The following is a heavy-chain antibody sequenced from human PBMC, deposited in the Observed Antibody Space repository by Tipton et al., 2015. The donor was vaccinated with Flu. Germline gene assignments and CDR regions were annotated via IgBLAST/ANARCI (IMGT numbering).Heavy chain of an antibody. CDR1: GYDFTSAW. Sequence: VQLVQSGPEVKKPGESQTISCQGSGYDFTSAWIAWVRLTPGKGLEWIGTIYPGDSDTTYNPSFEGQVTISAAKFISTAYLQWSSLRTSDSAIYFCARRSALDAFDIWGQGTVLAVSP. J-gene: IGHJ3*02. CDR2: IYPGDSDT. V-gene: IGHV5-51*03. CDR3: ARRSALDAFDI.